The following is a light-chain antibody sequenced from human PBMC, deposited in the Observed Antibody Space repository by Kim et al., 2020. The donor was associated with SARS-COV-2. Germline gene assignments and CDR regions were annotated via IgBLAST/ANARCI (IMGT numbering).Light chain of an antibody. CDR1: SLRTYY. V-gene: IGLV3-19*01. CDR3: QSWDSGGNVV. CDR2: GRN. J-gene: IGLJ2*01. Sequence: SSELTQDPAVSVALGQTVRITCQGDSLRTYYATWYQQKPRQAPVLVMYGRNNRPSGIPDRFSGSASGNTASLTISGAQAEDEADFYCQSWDSGGNVVFGGGTQLTVL.